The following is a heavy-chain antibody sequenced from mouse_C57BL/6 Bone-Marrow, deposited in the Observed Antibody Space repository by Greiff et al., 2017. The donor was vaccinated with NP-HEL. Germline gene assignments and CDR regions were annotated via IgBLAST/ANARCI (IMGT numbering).Heavy chain of an antibody. CDR3: ARGGDYEYDKGMDY. J-gene: IGHJ4*01. D-gene: IGHD2-4*01. CDR1: GYTFTSYW. CDR2: IHPNSGST. Sequence: QVQLQQPGAELVKPGASVKLSCKASGYTFTSYWMHWVKQRPGQGLEWIGMIHPNSGSTNYNEKFKGKATLTADKSSSTAYMQLSSLTTEDSAVYYCARGGDYEYDKGMDYWGQGTSVTVSS. V-gene: IGHV1-64*01.